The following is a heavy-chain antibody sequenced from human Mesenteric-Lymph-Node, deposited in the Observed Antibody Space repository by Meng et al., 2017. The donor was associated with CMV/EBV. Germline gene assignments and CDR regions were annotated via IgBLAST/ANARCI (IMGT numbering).Heavy chain of an antibody. J-gene: IGHJ4*02. CDR2: IYPSDSDT. V-gene: IGHV5-51*01. Sequence: KVSCKGSGYNFNTYWIGWVRQMPGKGLEWMGIIYPSDSDTEYSPSFQGQVTISADKSISTAYLQWSSLKASDTAMYFCARQACSRTICYDSWGQGTLVTVSS. D-gene: IGHD2-2*01. CDR3: ARQACSRTICYDS. CDR1: GYNFNTYW.